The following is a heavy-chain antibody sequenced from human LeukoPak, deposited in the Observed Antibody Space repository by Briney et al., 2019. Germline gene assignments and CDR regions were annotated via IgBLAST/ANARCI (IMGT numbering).Heavy chain of an antibody. CDR2: ISGSGGGT. CDR1: GLTFRNYA. CDR3: ARDLLSTYSRDY. Sequence: PGGSLRLSCAASGLTFRNYAMNWVRQAPGKGLEWVSSISGSGGGTFYADSVKGRFTISRDNAKNTLYLQMNSLRAEDTAVYYCARDLLSTYSRDYWGQGTLVTVSS. D-gene: IGHD1-26*01. J-gene: IGHJ4*02. V-gene: IGHV3-23*01.